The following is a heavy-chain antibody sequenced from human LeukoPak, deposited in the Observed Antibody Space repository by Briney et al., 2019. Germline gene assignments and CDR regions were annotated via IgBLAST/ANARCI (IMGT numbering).Heavy chain of an antibody. CDR2: IRSKANSYAT. D-gene: IGHD3-22*01. CDR3: ARDVGGGRYYYDSSGYYYVPGRLDY. CDR1: GFTFSGSA. Sequence: GGFLRLSCAASGFTFSGSAMHWVRQASGKGLEWVGRIRSKANSYATAYAASVKGRFTISRDDSKNTAYLQMNSLRAEDTAVYYCARDVGGGRYYYDSSGYYYVPGRLDYWGQGTLVTVSS. J-gene: IGHJ4*02. V-gene: IGHV3-73*01.